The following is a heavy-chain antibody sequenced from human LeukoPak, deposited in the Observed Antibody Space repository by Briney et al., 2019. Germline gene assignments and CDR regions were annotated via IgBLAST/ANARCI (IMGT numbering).Heavy chain of an antibody. CDR3: ARDRSAVAGTNLYYYYYMDV. J-gene: IGHJ6*03. D-gene: IGHD6-19*01. V-gene: IGHV1-2*02. CDR1: GGTFSTYA. Sequence: ASVKVSCKASGGTFSTYAISWVRQAPGQGLEWMGWINPNSGGTNYAQKFQGRVTMTRDTSISTAYVELSRLRSDDTAVYYCARDRSAVAGTNLYYYYYMDVWGKGTTVTISS. CDR2: INPNSGGT.